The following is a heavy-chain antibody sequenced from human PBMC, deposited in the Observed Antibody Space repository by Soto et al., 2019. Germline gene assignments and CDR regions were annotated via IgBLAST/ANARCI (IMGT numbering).Heavy chain of an antibody. CDR3: GRVWRLIWGKLSNFVAFNF. D-gene: IGHD3-16*02. J-gene: IGHJ3*01. Sequence: SETLSLTCTVSGGSISSGGYYWSWIRQHPGKGLEWIGYIYYSGSTYYNPSLKSRVTISVDTSKNQFSLKLSSVTAADKAVYCLGRVWRLIWGKLSNFVAFNFWGKGKMVPFS. V-gene: IGHV4-31*03. CDR2: IYYSGST. CDR1: GGSISSGGYY.